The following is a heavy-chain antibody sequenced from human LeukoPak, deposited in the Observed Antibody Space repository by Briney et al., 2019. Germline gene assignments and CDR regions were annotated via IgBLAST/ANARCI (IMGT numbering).Heavy chain of an antibody. CDR2: IRTKAHGGTT. Sequence: GGSLRLSCTASGFTFGDYAMSWVRQAPGKGLEWIGFIRTKAHGGTTEYAASVKGRFTISRDDSKSNAYLQMNSLKTEDTAVYYCTRGGPGDYWGQGTLVTVSS. D-gene: IGHD3-10*01. CDR3: TRGGPGDY. V-gene: IGHV3-49*04. CDR1: GFTFGDYA. J-gene: IGHJ4*02.